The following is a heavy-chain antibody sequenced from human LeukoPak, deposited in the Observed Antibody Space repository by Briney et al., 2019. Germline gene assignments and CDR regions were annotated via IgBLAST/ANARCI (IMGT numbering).Heavy chain of an antibody. CDR3: AREDTAMDLYYYAMDV. V-gene: IGHV3-30*03. J-gene: IGHJ6*02. Sequence: GGSLRLSCAASGFTFSSYGMHWVRQAPGKGLEWVAVISYDGSNKYHADSVKGRFTISRDNAKNSLYLQMNSLRAEDTAVYYCAREDTAMDLYYYAMDVWGQGTTVTVSS. D-gene: IGHD5-18*01. CDR1: GFTFSSYG. CDR2: ISYDGSNK.